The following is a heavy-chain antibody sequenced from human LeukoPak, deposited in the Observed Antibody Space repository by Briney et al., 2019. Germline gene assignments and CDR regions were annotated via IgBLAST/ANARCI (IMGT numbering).Heavy chain of an antibody. J-gene: IGHJ4*02. Sequence: ASAKVSCKASGYTFTGYFMHWVRQAPGQGLEWMGWINPNSGGTNYAQKFQGRVTMTRDTSTSTVYMELSSLRSEDTAVYYCAREAVAGAFFDYWGQGTLVTVSS. D-gene: IGHD6-19*01. CDR2: INPNSGGT. CDR3: AREAVAGAFFDY. CDR1: GYTFTGYF. V-gene: IGHV1-2*02.